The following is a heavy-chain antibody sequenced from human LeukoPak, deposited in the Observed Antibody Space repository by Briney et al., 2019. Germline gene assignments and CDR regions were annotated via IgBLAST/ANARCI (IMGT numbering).Heavy chain of an antibody. D-gene: IGHD3-16*01. J-gene: IGHJ3*02. V-gene: IGHV3-53*01. CDR3: ARELRGAFDI. CDR1: GFTVSSNY. CDR2: IYSGGRT. Sequence: PGGSLRLSCAASGFTVSSNYMSWVRQAPGKGLQWVPDIYSGGRTYSAASLKGRVTISRDDSKTTLDLQMNSLRAEETAVYYCARELRGAFDIWGQGTMVTVSS.